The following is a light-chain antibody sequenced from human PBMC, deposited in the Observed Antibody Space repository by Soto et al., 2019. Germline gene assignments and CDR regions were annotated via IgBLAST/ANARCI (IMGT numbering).Light chain of an antibody. CDR1: MSNIGRNT. J-gene: IGLJ2*01. CDR2: KDN. V-gene: IGLV1-44*01. CDR3: AAWDVGLEGPI. Sequence: QSVLTQPPSTSGAPGQRVTIYCSGSMSNIGRNTVNWYQQLPGTAPKVLMYKDNRRPSGVPDRFSGSKSGTSASLAIGGLQSEDEATYYCAAWDVGLEGPIFGGGTKLTVL.